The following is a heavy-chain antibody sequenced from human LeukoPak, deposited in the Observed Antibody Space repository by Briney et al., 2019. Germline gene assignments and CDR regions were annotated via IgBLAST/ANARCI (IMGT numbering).Heavy chain of an antibody. CDR2: IKQDGSEK. CDR1: GFTFSSYW. CDR3: AKDRVFELWFEEASPYYFDY. Sequence: GGSLRLSCAASGFTFSSYWMSWVRQAPGKGLEWVANIKQDGSEKYYVDSVKGRLTISRDISKNTLYLQMNSLRAEDTAVYYCAKDRVFELWFEEASPYYFDYWGQGTLVTVSS. D-gene: IGHD3-10*01. V-gene: IGHV3-7*01. J-gene: IGHJ4*02.